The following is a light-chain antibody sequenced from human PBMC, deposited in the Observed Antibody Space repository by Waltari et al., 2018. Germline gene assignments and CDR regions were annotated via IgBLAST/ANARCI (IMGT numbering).Light chain of an antibody. CDR1: QGIRND. Sequence: AILMTQSPSSLSASVGDRVTITCRASQGIRNDLGWYQQKPGKAPKLLINTASTLQSGVPSRFSGTGSGTDFTLTISSLQPEDFATYYCLHDYNYPRTFGQGTKVEIK. CDR3: LHDYNYPRT. CDR2: TAS. J-gene: IGKJ1*01. V-gene: IGKV1-6*01.